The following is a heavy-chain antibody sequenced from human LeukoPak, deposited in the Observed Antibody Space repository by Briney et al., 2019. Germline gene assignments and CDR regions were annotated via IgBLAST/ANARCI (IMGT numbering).Heavy chain of an antibody. V-gene: IGHV4-34*01. Sequence: SETLSLTCAAYGGSFSGYYWSWLRQPPGKGLEWIGEINHSGSTNYNPSLKSRGTISVDTSKNQFSLKLSSVTAADTAVYYCARGTDYDYYYYFMDVWGKGTTVTVSS. J-gene: IGHJ6*03. CDR1: GGSFSGYY. CDR3: ARGTDYDYYYYFMDV. D-gene: IGHD4-17*01. CDR2: INHSGST.